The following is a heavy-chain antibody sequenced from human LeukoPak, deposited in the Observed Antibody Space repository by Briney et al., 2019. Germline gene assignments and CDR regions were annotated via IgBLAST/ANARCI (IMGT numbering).Heavy chain of an antibody. CDR2: IYIGDSDT. V-gene: IGHV5-51*01. CDR1: GYSFTSYW. Sequence: GESLKISCKGSGYSFTSYWIGWVRQMPGKGLEWMGIIYIGDSDTRYSPSFQGQVTISADKSISTAYLQWSSLKASDTAMYYCARGYCSNGVCYRDSFDFWGQGTLVTVSS. D-gene: IGHD2-8*01. CDR3: ARGYCSNGVCYRDSFDF. J-gene: IGHJ4*02.